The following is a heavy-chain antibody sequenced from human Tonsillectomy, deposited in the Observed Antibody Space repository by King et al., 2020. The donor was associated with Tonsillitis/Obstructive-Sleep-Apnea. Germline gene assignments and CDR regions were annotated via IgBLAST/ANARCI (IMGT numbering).Heavy chain of an antibody. CDR2: IKSKTDGGTT. V-gene: IGHV3-15*07. J-gene: IGHJ6*02. Sequence: QLVQSGGGLVKPGGSLRLSCAASGFTFINAWMNWVRQAPGKGLEWVGRIKSKTDGGTTDYAAPVKGRFTISRDDSKNTLYLQMNSLKTEDTAVYYCTKEDFWGGYPHYYYYGMDVGGQGTTVTVSS. CDR3: TKEDFWGGYPHYYYYGMDV. CDR1: GFTFINAW. D-gene: IGHD3-3*01.